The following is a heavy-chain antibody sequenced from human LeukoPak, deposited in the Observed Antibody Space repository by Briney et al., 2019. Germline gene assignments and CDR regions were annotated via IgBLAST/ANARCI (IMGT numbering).Heavy chain of an antibody. CDR2: IWYDGSNE. V-gene: IGHV3-33*01. CDR3: ASESTGTTNFDY. J-gene: IGHJ4*02. CDR1: GFTFSSYG. Sequence: GGSLRLSCAASGFTFSSYGMHWVRQAPGKGLEWVAVIWYDGSNEYYADSVKGRFTISRDNSKNTLYLQMNSLRAEDTAVYYCASESTGTTNFDYWGQGTLVTVSS. D-gene: IGHD1-1*01.